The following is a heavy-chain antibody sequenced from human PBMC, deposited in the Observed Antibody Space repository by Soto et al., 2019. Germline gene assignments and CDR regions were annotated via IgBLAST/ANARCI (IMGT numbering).Heavy chain of an antibody. CDR3: ARRGYSGYEVDY. J-gene: IGHJ4*02. CDR1: GFTFSSYA. D-gene: IGHD5-12*01. Sequence: EVQLVESGGGLVQPGGSLRLSCAASGFTFSSYAMHWVRQAPGKGLEYVSDISSNGGSTYYANSVKGRFTISRDNSKNRRYLQMGGLGAEDMAVYYCARRGYSGYEVDYWGQGTLVTVSS. V-gene: IGHV3-64*01. CDR2: ISSNGGST.